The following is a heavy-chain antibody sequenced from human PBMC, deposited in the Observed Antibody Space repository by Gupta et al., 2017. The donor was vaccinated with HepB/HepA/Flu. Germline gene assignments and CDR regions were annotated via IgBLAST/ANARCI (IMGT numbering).Heavy chain of an antibody. Sequence: QVQLVESGGGVVQLGRSLSLSCAASGFTFSSYGRHWVPQAPGKGLELVAVIWYDGSNKYYADSVKGRFTISRDNSKNTLYLQMNSLRAEDTAVYYCARGSPPQQWLERADAFDIWGQGTMVTVSS. CDR3: ARGSPPQQWLERADAFDI. D-gene: IGHD6-19*01. CDR2: IWYDGSNK. V-gene: IGHV3-33*01. CDR1: GFTFSSYG. J-gene: IGHJ3*02.